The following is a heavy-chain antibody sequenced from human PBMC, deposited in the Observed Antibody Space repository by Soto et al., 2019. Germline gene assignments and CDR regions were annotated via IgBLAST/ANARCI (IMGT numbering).Heavy chain of an antibody. J-gene: IGHJ6*02. D-gene: IGHD3-22*01. CDR2: IYFSGST. CDR1: GGSISSGGYY. CDR3: ARVIQADYYDSSGYKAPPAHYGMVV. Sequence: SETLSLTCTVSGGSISSGGYYWSWIRQHPGKGLEWIGYIYFSGSTYYNPSLKSRVTISVDTSKNQFSLKLSSVTAADTAVYYCARVIQADYYDSSGYKAPPAHYGMVVWGQGTTVTVSS. V-gene: IGHV4-31*03.